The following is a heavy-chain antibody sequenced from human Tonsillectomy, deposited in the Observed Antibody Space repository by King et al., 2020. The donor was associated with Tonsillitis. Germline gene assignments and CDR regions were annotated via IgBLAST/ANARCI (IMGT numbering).Heavy chain of an antibody. J-gene: IGHJ1*01. CDR1: GGSFSGYY. V-gene: IGHV4-34*01. CDR2: INHSGST. CDR3: ARGEARRARGGDTQH. D-gene: IGHD1-26*01. Sequence: QVQLQQWGAGLLKPSETLSLTCAVYGGSFSGYYWSWIRQPPGKGLEWIGEINHSGSTNYNPSLKSRVTISVDTSKNQFSLKLSSVTAADTAVYYCARGEARRARGGDTQHWGQGTLVTVSS.